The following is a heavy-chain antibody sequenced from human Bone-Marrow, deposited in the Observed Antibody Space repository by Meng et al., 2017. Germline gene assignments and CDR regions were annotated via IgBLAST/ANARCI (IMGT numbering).Heavy chain of an antibody. CDR2: IYWDDDK. CDR1: GFSLSTCGVG. J-gene: IGHJ6*02. CDR3: AHSRGRIPSYGMDV. V-gene: IGHV2-5*02. D-gene: IGHD2-15*01. Sequence: SGPTLVKPTQTLTLTCTFSGFSLSTCGVGVGWIRQPPGKALEWLALIYWDDDKRYCPSLRSRLTITKDTSKNRVVPKMTKMDPVDTATYYCAHSRGRIPSYGMDVWGQGTTVTVSS.